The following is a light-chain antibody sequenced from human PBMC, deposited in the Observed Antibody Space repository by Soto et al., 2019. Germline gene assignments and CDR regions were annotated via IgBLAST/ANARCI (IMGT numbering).Light chain of an antibody. CDR2: AAS. J-gene: IGKJ1*01. Sequence: DIQMTQSPSSLSASVGDRVTITCRASQSISSYLNWYQQKPGKAPKLLIYAASSLPSGVPSRFSGSGSGTDFTLPISSLQPEDFATYYCQQTYSTSWTFGQGTKVEIK. CDR1: QSISSY. CDR3: QQTYSTSWT. V-gene: IGKV1-39*01.